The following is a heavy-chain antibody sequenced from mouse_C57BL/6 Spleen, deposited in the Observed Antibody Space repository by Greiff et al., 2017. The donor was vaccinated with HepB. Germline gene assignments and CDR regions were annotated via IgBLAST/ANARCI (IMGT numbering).Heavy chain of an antibody. D-gene: IGHD1-1*01. CDR3: TRWGYGDFDY. CDR1: GYTFTDYE. V-gene: IGHV1-15*01. Sequence: QVQLQQSGAELVRPGASVTLSCKASGYTFTDYEMHWVKQTPVHGLEWIGAIDPETGGTAYNQKFKGKAILTADKSSSTAYMELRSLTSEDSAVYYCTRWGYGDFDYWGKGTTVTVSS. J-gene: IGHJ2*01. CDR2: IDPETGGT.